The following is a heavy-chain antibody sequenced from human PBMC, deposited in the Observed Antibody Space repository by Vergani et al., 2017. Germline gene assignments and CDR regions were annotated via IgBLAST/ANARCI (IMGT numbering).Heavy chain of an antibody. D-gene: IGHD3-22*01. CDR1: GFTVSSNY. CDR2: IYSGGST. V-gene: IGHV3-53*04. CDR3: ARGTGGWASPPYYYDSSHAFDI. J-gene: IGHJ3*02. Sequence: EVQLVESGGGLVQPGGSLRLSCAASGFTVSSNYMSWVRQAPGKGLEWVSVIYSGGSTYYAASVKGRFTISRHNSKNTLYLQMNSLRAEDTAVYYCARGTGGWASPPYYYDSSHAFDIWGQGTMVNVSS.